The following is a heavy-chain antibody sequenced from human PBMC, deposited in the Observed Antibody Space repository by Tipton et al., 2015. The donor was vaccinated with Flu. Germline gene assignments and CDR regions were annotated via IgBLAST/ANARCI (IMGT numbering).Heavy chain of an antibody. CDR2: LWFDGGNP. Sequence: SLRLSCASSGFTFSNYGMYWVRQAPGKGLEWVAGLWFDGGNPKYADSVKGRFTISRDNAKNTLFLQMSSLRAEDTALYYCARDKMSLMMYGGNGLDVWGQGTTVTVS. V-gene: IGHV3-33*07. CDR3: ARDKMSLMMYGGNGLDV. J-gene: IGHJ6*02. D-gene: IGHD2-8*01. CDR1: GFTFSNYG.